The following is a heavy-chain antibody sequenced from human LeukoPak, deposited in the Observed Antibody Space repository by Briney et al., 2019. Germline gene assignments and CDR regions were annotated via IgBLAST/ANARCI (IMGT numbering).Heavy chain of an antibody. CDR1: GYTFTSYY. CDR3: ARGGSVIVVVIDFDY. CDR2: INPSGGRT. V-gene: IGHV1-46*01. Sequence: ASVTVSCKASGYTFTSYYMHWVRQAPGQGLEWMGIINPSGGRTSYAQKFQGRVTMTRDTSTSTVYMELSSLRSEDTAVYYCARGGSVIVVVIDFDYWGQGTLVTVSS. D-gene: IGHD3-22*01. J-gene: IGHJ4*02.